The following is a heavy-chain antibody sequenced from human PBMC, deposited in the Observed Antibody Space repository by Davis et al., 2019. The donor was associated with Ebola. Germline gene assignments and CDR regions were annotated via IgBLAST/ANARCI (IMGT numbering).Heavy chain of an antibody. D-gene: IGHD5-18*01. J-gene: IGHJ5*02. V-gene: IGHV4-34*01. Sequence: SCAASGFTFSSYWMSWVRQPPGKGLEWIGEINHSGSTNYNPSLKSRVTISVDTSKNQFSLKLSSVTAADTAVYYCARVQRRGWFDPWGQGTLVTVSS. CDR1: GFTFSSYW. CDR3: ARVQRRGWFDP. CDR2: INHSGST.